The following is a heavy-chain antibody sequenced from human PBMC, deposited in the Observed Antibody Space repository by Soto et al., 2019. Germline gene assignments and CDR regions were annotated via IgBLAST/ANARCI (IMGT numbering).Heavy chain of an antibody. CDR1: GYTFTSYG. CDR2: ISAYNGNT. D-gene: IGHD2-2*02. V-gene: IGHV1-18*04. J-gene: IGHJ6*02. Sequence: ASVKVSCKASGYTFTSYGISWARQAPGQGLEWMGWISAYNGNTNYAQKLQGRVTMTTDTSTSTAYMELRSLRSDDTAVYYCAREERGYCSSTSCYTPGGVSYYYGMDVWGQGTTVTVSS. CDR3: AREERGYCSSTSCYTPGGVSYYYGMDV.